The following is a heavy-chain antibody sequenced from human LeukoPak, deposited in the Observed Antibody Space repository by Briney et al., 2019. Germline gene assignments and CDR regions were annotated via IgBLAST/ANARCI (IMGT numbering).Heavy chain of an antibody. Sequence: PGGSLRLSCAASGFTFSSHEMNWVRQAPGKGLEWVSYISGDGNAKHYTDSVKGRFTISRDNAKNALYLQMNSLRAEDTAVYFCARDYVYAFDYWGQGTLVTVSS. D-gene: IGHD2/OR15-2a*01. J-gene: IGHJ4*02. V-gene: IGHV3-48*03. CDR2: ISGDGNAK. CDR3: ARDYVYAFDY. CDR1: GFTFSSHE.